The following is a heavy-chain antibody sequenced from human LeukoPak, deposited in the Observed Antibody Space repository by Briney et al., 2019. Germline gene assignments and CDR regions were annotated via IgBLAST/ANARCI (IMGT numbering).Heavy chain of an antibody. V-gene: IGHV4-34*01. D-gene: IGHD6-13*01. CDR1: GGSFSGYY. Sequence: ETLSLTRAVYGGSFSGYYWSWIRQPPGKGLEWIGEINHSGSTNYNPSLKSRVTISVDRSKNQFSLKLSSVTAADTAVYYCAREVIAAAGRGHYYYMDVWGKGTTVTVSS. CDR2: INHSGST. CDR3: AREVIAAAGRGHYYYMDV. J-gene: IGHJ6*03.